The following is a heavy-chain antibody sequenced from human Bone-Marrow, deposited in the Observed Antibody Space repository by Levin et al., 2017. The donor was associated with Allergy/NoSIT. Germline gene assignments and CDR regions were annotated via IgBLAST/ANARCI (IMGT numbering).Heavy chain of an antibody. J-gene: IGHJ4*02. CDR2: ISSSSRYI. Sequence: AGGSLRLSCAASGFTFTSYTMNWVRQAPGKGLEWVSSISSSSRYISYPDSEKGRFTISRDNAKNSLYLHMNSLRDEDTAVYYCARGTNYFDDWGQGTLVTVSA. V-gene: IGHV3-21*01. CDR1: GFTFTSYT. CDR3: ARGTNYFDD.